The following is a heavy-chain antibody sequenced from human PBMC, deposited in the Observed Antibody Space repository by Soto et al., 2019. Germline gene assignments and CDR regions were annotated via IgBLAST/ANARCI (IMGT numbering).Heavy chain of an antibody. CDR2: INSDGSVS. J-gene: IGHJ6*03. CDR3: ARGDCVGGTCYSLAGSFYYYMDV. Sequence: EVQLVESGGGLVQPGGSLRLSCAASGFTFSNYWMYWVRQAPGKGLEWVSRINSDGSVSNYADSVKGRLTISRDNVKNTLYLQMDSLRAEDTALYYCARGDCVGGTCYSLAGSFYYYMDVWGKGTTVTVFS. V-gene: IGHV3-74*02. D-gene: IGHD2-15*01. CDR1: GFTFSNYW.